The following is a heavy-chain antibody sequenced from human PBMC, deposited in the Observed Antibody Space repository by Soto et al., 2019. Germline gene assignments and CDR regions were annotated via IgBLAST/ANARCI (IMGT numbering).Heavy chain of an antibody. CDR1: GFTFNNYD. CDR2: FGSAGDI. D-gene: IGHD3-16*01. J-gene: IGHJ6*02. V-gene: IGHV3-13*01. Sequence: GWSLRLSRAASGFTFNNYDMLWVRQAPGKGLEWVSTFGSAGDIYYSDSVKGRFTISRDNARNSLYLQMNSLRAADTAVYYCARGGPNWDYYFYGMDVWGQGTTVTVSS. CDR3: ARGGPNWDYYFYGMDV.